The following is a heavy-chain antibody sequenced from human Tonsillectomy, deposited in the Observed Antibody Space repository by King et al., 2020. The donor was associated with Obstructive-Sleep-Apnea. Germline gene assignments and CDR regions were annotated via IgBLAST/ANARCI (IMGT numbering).Heavy chain of an antibody. CDR2: ISGYNGEV. CDR3: ARDYYGSGTQFFQH. Sequence: QLVQSGAEVKKPGASLKVSCKASGYNFYAYGISWVRQAPGQGLEWMGWISGYNGEVKSAQKFQGRVTLTTDRSTSTAYMDLRSLRSDDTAVYYCARDYYGSGTQFFQHWGQGTLVTVSS. V-gene: IGHV1-18*01. J-gene: IGHJ1*01. D-gene: IGHD3-10*01. CDR1: GYNFYAYG.